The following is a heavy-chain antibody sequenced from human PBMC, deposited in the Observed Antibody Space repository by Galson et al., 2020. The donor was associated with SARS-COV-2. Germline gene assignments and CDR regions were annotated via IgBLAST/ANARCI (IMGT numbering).Heavy chain of an antibody. CDR3: ATRMAYDSSGYWGY. J-gene: IGHJ4*02. Sequence: SETLSLTCTVSGGSISSSSYYWGWIRQPPGKGLVWIGSIYYSGSTYYNPSLKSRVTISVDTSKNQFSLKLSSVTAADTAVYYCATRMAYDSSGYWGYWGQGTRVTVSS. CDR1: GGSISSSSYY. V-gene: IGHV4-39*01. D-gene: IGHD3-22*01. CDR2: IYYSGST.